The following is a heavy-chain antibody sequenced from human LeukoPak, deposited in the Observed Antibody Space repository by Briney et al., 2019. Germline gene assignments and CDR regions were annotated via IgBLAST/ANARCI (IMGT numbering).Heavy chain of an antibody. J-gene: IGHJ4*02. CDR3: ARYPDSFCRGDCYPRL. CDR2: ISSSSSYI. CDR1: GFTFSSYT. D-gene: IGHD2-21*02. V-gene: IGHV3-21*04. Sequence: PGGSLRLSCAASGFTFSSYTMNWVRQAPGKGLEWVSSISSSSSYIYYADSVKGRFTISRDNAKNSLFLQINSLKASDTAMYYCARYPDSFCRGDCYPRLWGQGTLVTVSS.